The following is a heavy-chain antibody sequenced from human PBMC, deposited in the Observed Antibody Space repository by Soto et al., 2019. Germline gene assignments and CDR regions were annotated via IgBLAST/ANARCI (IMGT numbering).Heavy chain of an antibody. CDR3: AKPLYYDSSGYYDS. CDR1: GFTFSSYG. J-gene: IGHJ5*01. CDR2: ISFDGRNK. V-gene: IGHV3-30*18. D-gene: IGHD3-22*01. Sequence: QVQLVESGGGVVQPGRSLRLSCAASGFTFSSYGMHWLRQAPGKGLEWVAVISFDGRNKYYADSVKGRFTISRDNSKNTLYLQVNSLRAEDTAVYYCAKPLYYDSSGYYDSWGQGTLVTVSS.